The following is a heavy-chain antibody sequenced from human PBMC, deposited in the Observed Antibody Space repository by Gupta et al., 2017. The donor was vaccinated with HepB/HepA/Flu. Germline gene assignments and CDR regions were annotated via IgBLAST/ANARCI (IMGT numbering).Heavy chain of an antibody. CDR3: AKTPHYDNSGPCDS. V-gene: IGHV3-9*01. CDR2: ITWNSGNI. CDR1: GFTFDAYP. J-gene: IGHJ4*02. Sequence: EVQLVESAGGLVQPGRTLRLTCYTFGFTFDAYPMNWSRQAPGKGLEWISSITWNSGNIDYADSVKGRFTISRDNAKNSLYLQMNSLRTEDTAFDYGAKTPHYDNSGPCDSWGQGTLVTVAS. D-gene: IGHD3-22*01.